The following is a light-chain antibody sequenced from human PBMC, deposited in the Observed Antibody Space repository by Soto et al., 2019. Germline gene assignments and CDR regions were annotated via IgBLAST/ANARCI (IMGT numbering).Light chain of an antibody. CDR1: QSISNY. V-gene: IGKV1-39*01. Sequence: DIQMTQFPSSLSASVGDRVTITCRASQSISNYLNWYQQKPGNAPHLLIYAASSLQRGVPSRFSGSGSGTDFTLSISGLQPEDFAVYYCQQRSNWPPYTFGQGTKLEIK. J-gene: IGKJ2*01. CDR3: QQRSNWPPYT. CDR2: AAS.